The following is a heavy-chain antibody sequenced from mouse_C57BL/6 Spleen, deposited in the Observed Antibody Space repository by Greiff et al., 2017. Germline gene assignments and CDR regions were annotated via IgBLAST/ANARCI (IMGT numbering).Heavy chain of an antibody. Sequence: VQLQQSGAELVRPGASVKLSCTASGFNIKDYYMHWVKQRPEQGLEWIGRIDPEDGDTEYAPKFQGKATMTADTSSNTAYLQLSSLTSEDTAVYYCTGDGSSYYAMDYWGQGTSDTVSS. CDR3: TGDGSSYYAMDY. J-gene: IGHJ4*01. CDR1: GFNIKDYY. V-gene: IGHV14-1*01. D-gene: IGHD1-1*01. CDR2: IDPEDGDT.